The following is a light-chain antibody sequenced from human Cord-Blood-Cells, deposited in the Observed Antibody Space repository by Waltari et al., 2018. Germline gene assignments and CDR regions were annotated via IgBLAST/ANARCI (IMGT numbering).Light chain of an antibody. CDR2: WAS. V-gene: IGKV4-1*01. CDR1: QSVLYSSNNTNY. J-gene: IGKJ5*01. CDR3: QQYYSTPIT. Sequence: DIVMTQSPDSLAVSLVERATINCKSSQSVLYSSNNTNYLAWYQQRPGQPPKLLIYWASTRDSGVPDRFSGRGSGTDFTLTISSLQAEDVAVYYCQQYYSTPITFGQGTRLEIK.